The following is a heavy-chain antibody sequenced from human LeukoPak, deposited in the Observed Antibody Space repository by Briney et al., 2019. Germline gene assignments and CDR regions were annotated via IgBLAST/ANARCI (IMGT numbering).Heavy chain of an antibody. Sequence: PSETLSLTCTVSGGSISSSSYYWGWIRQPPGKGLEWIGSFCYSGSTYYNPSLKSRVTISVDTSQNQFSLKLSSVTAADTAVYYCARHPLYGDYVAGNYWGQGTLVTVSS. CDR3: ARHPLYGDYVAGNY. V-gene: IGHV4-39*01. D-gene: IGHD4-17*01. CDR2: FCYSGST. J-gene: IGHJ4*02. CDR1: GGSISSSSYY.